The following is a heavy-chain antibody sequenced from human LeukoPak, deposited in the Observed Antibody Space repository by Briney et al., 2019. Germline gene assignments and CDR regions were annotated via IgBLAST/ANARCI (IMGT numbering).Heavy chain of an antibody. V-gene: IGHV1-2*02. CDR2: INPNSDGT. D-gene: IGHD3-22*01. CDR3: ARETGRRVFYDSSGYLHF. Sequence: ASVKVSCKASGYTFTGYYIHWVRQAPGQGLEWMGAINPNSDGTNYAQNFQGRVTMTRDTSISTAYLELSRLRSDDTAVYYCARETGRRVFYDSSGYLHFWGQGTLVAVSS. CDR1: GYTFTGYY. J-gene: IGHJ4*02.